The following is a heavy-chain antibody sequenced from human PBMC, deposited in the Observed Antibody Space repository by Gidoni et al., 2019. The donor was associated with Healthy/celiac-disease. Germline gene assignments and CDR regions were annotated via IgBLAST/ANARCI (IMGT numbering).Heavy chain of an antibody. Sequence: EVQLVQSGAEVKKPGESLRISCKGSGYSFTSYWISWVRQMPGKGLEWMGRIDPSDSYTNYSPSFQGHVTISADKSISTAYLQWSSLKASDTAMYYCARGAHAAAGPYYYYYGMDVWGQGTTVTVSS. CDR1: GYSFTSYW. V-gene: IGHV5-10-1*01. J-gene: IGHJ6*02. CDR3: ARGAHAAAGPYYYYYGMDV. CDR2: IDPSDSYT. D-gene: IGHD6-13*01.